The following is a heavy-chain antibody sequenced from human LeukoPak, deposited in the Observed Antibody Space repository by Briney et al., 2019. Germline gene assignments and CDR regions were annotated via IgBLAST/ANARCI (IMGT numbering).Heavy chain of an antibody. D-gene: IGHD6-13*01. Sequence: GGSLRLSCTASGLTFSTSGFNWVRQAPGKGLEWVASIGPTGSDRYHADSIKGRFTISRDNANNFPYLQMNSLRAEDTAVYYCAKDLRWYKEDAFDIWGQGTMVTVSS. V-gene: IGHV3-21*06. CDR3: AKDLRWYKEDAFDI. J-gene: IGHJ3*02. CDR2: IGPTGSDR. CDR1: GLTFSTSG.